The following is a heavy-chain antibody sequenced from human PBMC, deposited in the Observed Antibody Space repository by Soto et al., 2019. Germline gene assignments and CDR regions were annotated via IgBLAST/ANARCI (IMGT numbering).Heavy chain of an antibody. Sequence: QVQLVESGGGVVQPGRSLRLSCAASGFTFSSYGMHWVRQAPGKGLEWVAVIWYDGSNKYYADSVKGRFTISRDNYKNTLYLQMNSLRAEDTAVYYCASPLWSHDAFDIWGQGTMVTVSS. D-gene: IGHD3-3*01. CDR1: GFTFSSYG. V-gene: IGHV3-33*01. CDR2: IWYDGSNK. CDR3: ASPLWSHDAFDI. J-gene: IGHJ3*02.